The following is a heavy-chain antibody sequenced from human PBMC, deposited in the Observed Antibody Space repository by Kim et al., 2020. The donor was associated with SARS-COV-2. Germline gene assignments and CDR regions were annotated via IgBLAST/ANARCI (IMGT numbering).Heavy chain of an antibody. Sequence: GGSLRLSCAASGFTFDDYTMHWVRQAPGKGLEWVSLISWDGGSTYYADSVKGRFTISRDNSKNSLYLQMNSLRTEDTALYYCAKVVWVHYYDSSGYLDYWGQGTLVTVSS. CDR3: AKVVWVHYYDSSGYLDY. CDR2: ISWDGGST. J-gene: IGHJ4*02. CDR1: GFTFDDYT. V-gene: IGHV3-43*01. D-gene: IGHD3-22*01.